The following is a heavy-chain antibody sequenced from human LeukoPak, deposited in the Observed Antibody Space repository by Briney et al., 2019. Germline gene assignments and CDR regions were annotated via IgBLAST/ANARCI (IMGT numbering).Heavy chain of an antibody. CDR1: GFTFSSYG. CDR3: AKDRSNYPDY. CDR2: ISYDGSNK. D-gene: IGHD4-11*01. J-gene: IGHJ4*02. V-gene: IGHV3-30*18. Sequence: GRSLRLSCAVSGFTFSSYGMHWVRQAPGKGLEWVAVISYDGSNKYYADSVKGRFTISRDNSKNTLCLQMNSLRAEDTAVYYCAKDRSNYPDYWGQGTLVTVSS.